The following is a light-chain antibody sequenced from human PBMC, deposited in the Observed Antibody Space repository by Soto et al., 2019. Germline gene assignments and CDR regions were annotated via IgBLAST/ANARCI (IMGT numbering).Light chain of an antibody. J-gene: IGKJ1*01. V-gene: IGKV3-15*01. Sequence: VMTQASATLSVSPGEGATVSCRASQTVNNYVAWYQLKDGQVPRLLIYGASTRATGIPARFSGSGSGTEFTLTISSLQSEDFAVYYCQQYNNWPPWTFGQGTKVDI. CDR1: QTVNNY. CDR2: GAS. CDR3: QQYNNWPPWT.